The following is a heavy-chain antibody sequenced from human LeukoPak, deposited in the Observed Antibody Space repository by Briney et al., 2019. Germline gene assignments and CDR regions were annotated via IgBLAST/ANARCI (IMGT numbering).Heavy chain of an antibody. CDR1: GFTFSSYG. J-gene: IGHJ3*02. CDR2: IRYDGSNK. CDR3: TKRLSLRSDAFDI. V-gene: IGHV3-30*02. D-gene: IGHD3-3*01. Sequence: PGGSLRLSCAASGFTFSSYGMHWVRQAPGKGLEWVAFIRYDGSNKYYADSVKGRFTISRDNSKNTLYLQMNSLRAEDTAIYYCTKRLSLRSDAFDIWGPGTMVTVSS.